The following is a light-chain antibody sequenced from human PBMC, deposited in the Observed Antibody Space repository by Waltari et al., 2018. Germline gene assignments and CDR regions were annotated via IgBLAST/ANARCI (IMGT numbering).Light chain of an antibody. CDR2: EVA. CDR3: CSYGGSSSFVI. Sequence: QSALTQPASVSGSPGQSITISCTGTSSDAGGYNHVSWYQQHPNKAPKLMIFEVARRSSGLSSRFSGSKSGNTASLTISGLQAEDEADYYCCSYGGSSSFVIFGGGTKLTVL. J-gene: IGLJ2*01. V-gene: IGLV2-23*02. CDR1: SSDAGGYNH.